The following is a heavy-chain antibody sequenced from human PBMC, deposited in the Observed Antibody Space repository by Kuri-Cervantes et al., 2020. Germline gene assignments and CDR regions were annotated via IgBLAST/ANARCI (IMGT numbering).Heavy chain of an antibody. Sequence: GESLKISCKGSGYSFTSYWIGWVRQMPGKGLEWMGIIYPGDSETRYSPSFQGPVTFSADKSKNTAYLQWNSLKASDTATYYCTGGGGSIGFAHWGQGTLVTVSS. CDR2: IYPGDSET. CDR3: TGGGGSIGFAH. J-gene: IGHJ4*02. CDR1: GYSFTSYW. D-gene: IGHD3-10*01. V-gene: IGHV5-51*01.